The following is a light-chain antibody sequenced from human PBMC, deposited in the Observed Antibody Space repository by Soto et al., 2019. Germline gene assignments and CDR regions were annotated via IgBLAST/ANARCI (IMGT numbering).Light chain of an antibody. CDR1: QSVSRY. V-gene: IGKV3-11*01. J-gene: IGKJ2*01. CDR2: DAS. Sequence: EIVLTQSPVTLSLSPGESATLSCRASQSVSRYFAWYQKKPGQAPRLLIYDASKRATGIPARFSASGSGTDFTLTISSLEPEDFAVYYCQQRSNWPGAFGQGTKLEIK. CDR3: QQRSNWPGA.